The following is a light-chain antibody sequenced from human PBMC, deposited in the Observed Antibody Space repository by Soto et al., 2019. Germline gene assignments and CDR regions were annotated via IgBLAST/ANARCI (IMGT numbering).Light chain of an antibody. Sequence: DLKMPQSPYSLSASVGDRVTITCRASQTISTFLNWYQQRPGKAPRLLIYGASTLQSGVPSRFNGSGSGTEYTLTIGSLQLEDFATYSCQQGFSTPWTFGQGTKVDIK. J-gene: IGKJ1*01. V-gene: IGKV1-39*01. CDR3: QQGFSTPWT. CDR1: QTISTF. CDR2: GAS.